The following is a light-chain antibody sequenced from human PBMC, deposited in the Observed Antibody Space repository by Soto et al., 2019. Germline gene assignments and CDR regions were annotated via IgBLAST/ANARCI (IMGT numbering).Light chain of an antibody. CDR3: QQRDTWPPLYT. CDR1: QSITTS. J-gene: IGKJ3*01. CDR2: GTS. V-gene: IGKV3-11*01. Sequence: EIVLTQSPATLSLSPGERATLSCRASQSITTSFAWYQQKPGQAPRLLIYGTSNRAPGIPARFSGSGSGTDFTLTISTLEPEDFAVYYSQQRDTWPPLYTFGPGTKVEFK.